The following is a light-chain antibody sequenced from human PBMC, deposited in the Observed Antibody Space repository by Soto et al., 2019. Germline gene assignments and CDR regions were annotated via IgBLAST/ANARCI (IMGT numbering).Light chain of an antibody. Sequence: DIVMTQSPDSLAVSLGERATINCKSSQSVLYSSNNKNYLAWYQQKPGQPPKLLIYWASTQESGVPDRFSGSGSGTDFTLTISSLQAEDVAVYYCQQYYSTPRTFGPGTKVDIK. CDR2: WAS. CDR1: QSVLYSSNNKNY. V-gene: IGKV4-1*01. CDR3: QQYYSTPRT. J-gene: IGKJ3*01.